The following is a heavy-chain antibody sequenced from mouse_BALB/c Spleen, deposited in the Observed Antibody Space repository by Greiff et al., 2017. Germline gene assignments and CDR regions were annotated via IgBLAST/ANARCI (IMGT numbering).Heavy chain of an antibody. CDR3: ARGEVRRDGSSWFAY. CDR1: GYTFTSYY. Sequence: VQLQQSGPELVKPGASVRISCKASGYTFTSYYIHWVKQRPGQGLEWIGWIYPGNVNTKYNEKFKGKASLTADKSSSTAYMQLSSLTSEDSAVYFCARGEVRRDGSSWFAYWGQGTLVTVSA. J-gene: IGHJ3*01. D-gene: IGHD2-14*01. V-gene: IGHV1S56*01. CDR2: IYPGNVNT.